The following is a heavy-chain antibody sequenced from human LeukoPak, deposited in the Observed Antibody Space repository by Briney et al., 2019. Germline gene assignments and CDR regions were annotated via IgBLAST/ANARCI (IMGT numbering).Heavy chain of an antibody. J-gene: IGHJ4*02. CDR1: GGSISIYY. D-gene: IGHD2-21*01. CDR2: ISYSGST. V-gene: IGHV4-59*01. Sequence: SETLSLTCTVSGGSISIYYWNWIRQPPGKGLEWIGYISYSGSTNYNPSLKSRVTISLDTSKNQFSLNLRSVTAADTAVYYCARAFDSKSAYFDYWGQGTLVTVSS. CDR3: ARAFDSKSAYFDY.